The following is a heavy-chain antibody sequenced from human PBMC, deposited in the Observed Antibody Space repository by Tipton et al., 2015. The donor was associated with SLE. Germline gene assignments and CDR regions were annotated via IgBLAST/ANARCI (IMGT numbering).Heavy chain of an antibody. CDR2: ISHSRTT. CDR3: ARGVAGYFYYCCLDV. V-gene: IGHV4-4*02. CDR1: GGSIGSLPW. J-gene: IGHJ6*03. Sequence: TLSLTCAVSGGSIGSLPWWSWVRQPPGKGLEWIGEISHSRTTNYNPSLKSRVSMSLDTSTNQFSRRLSSGTAADTAVYYCARGVAGYFYYCCLDVWGKGTTVTIPS.